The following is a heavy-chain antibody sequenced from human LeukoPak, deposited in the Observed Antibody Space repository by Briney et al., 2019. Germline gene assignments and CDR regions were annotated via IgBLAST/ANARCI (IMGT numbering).Heavy chain of an antibody. V-gene: IGHV3-30*18. CDR3: AKDLDYYDSSGRAFDI. Sequence: GGSLRLSCAASGFTFSSYGMHWVRQAPGKGLEWVAVISYDGSNKYYADSVKGRFTISRDNSKNTLYLQMNSLRAEDTAVYYCAKDLDYYDSSGRAFDIWGQGTMVTVSS. CDR2: ISYDGSNK. J-gene: IGHJ3*02. CDR1: GFTFSSYG. D-gene: IGHD3-22*01.